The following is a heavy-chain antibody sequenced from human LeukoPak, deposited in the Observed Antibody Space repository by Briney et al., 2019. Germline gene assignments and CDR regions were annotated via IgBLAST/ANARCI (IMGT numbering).Heavy chain of an antibody. V-gene: IGHV1-2*02. CDR3: ARDTAVGIPGY. D-gene: IGHD1-26*01. Sequence: ASVKVSCKVSGYTLTELSMHWVRQAPGQGLEWMGWINPNSGGTDYAQKFQGRVTMTRDTSISTAYMELSRLTSDDTAVYYCARDTAVGIPGYWGQGTLVTVSS. CDR2: INPNSGGT. CDR1: GYTLTELS. J-gene: IGHJ4*02.